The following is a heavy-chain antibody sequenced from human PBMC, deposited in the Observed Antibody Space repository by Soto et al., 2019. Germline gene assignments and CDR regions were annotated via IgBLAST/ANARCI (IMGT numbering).Heavy chain of an antibody. CDR1: GGSISSGGYY. V-gene: IGHV4-30-2*01. J-gene: IGHJ4*02. CDR2: LYHSEST. Sequence: QLQLQESGSGLVKPSQTLSLTCTVSGGSISSGGYYWSWILQPPGKGLELIGYLYHSESTYYNPSLKRRVTIQAERFKNQFSLKLSSGTDAYTAVYYCASSHAGAHITAAVHWGQGTLVTVSS. CDR3: ASSHAGAHITAAVH. D-gene: IGHD1-20*01.